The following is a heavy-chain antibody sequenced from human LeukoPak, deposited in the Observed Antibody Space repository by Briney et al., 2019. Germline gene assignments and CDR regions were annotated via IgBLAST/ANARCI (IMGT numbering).Heavy chain of an antibody. CDR2: ISSSSSTI. Sequence: GGSLRLSCAASGFTFSSYSMNWVRQAPGKGLEWVSYISSSSSTIYYADSVKGRFTISRDNSKNTLYLQMNGLRAEDTAVYYCASAMVRGVNNLDYWGQGTLVTVSS. V-gene: IGHV3-48*01. CDR1: GFTFSSYS. CDR3: ASAMVRGVNNLDY. D-gene: IGHD3-10*01. J-gene: IGHJ4*02.